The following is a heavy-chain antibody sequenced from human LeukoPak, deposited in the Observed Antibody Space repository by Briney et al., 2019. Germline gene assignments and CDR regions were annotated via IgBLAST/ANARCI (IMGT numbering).Heavy chain of an antibody. Sequence: PGGSLRLSCAASGFTFRLYGMHWVRQTPGKGLEWVAVISYDGTNKYYEDSVKGRFTISRDNSKNTLYLQMDSLRTEDTAVHYCAREDGNFHDAFDIWGQGTMVTVSS. CDR1: GFTFRLYG. CDR2: ISYDGTNK. CDR3: AREDGNFHDAFDI. V-gene: IGHV3-30*03. D-gene: IGHD1-7*01. J-gene: IGHJ3*02.